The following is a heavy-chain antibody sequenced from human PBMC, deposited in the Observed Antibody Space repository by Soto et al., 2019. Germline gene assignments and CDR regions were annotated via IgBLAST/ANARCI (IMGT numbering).Heavy chain of an antibody. D-gene: IGHD4-4*01. CDR1: GFTFRSYG. J-gene: IGHJ2*01. V-gene: IGHV3-23*01. CDR3: AKNRDQTTMLTPGWYFDL. CDR2: ISGSGGST. Sequence: EVQLLESGGTLVQPGGSLRLSCAASGFTFRSYGMSWVRQAPGKGLEWVSGISGSGGSTYYADSVKGRFTISRDNSKNTLYLQMNSLRAEDTAVYYCAKNRDQTTMLTPGWYFDLWGRGTLVIVSS.